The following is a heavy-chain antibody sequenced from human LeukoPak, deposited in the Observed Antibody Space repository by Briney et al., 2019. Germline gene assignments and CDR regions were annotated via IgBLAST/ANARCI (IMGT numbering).Heavy chain of an antibody. V-gene: IGHV3-74*01. Sequence: PGGSLRLSCAASGFTFSSFWMYWVRQAPGKGLVWVSRINSDGGSTTYADSVKGRFTISRDNAKNTVYLQMNSLRAEDTAVYYCARRRERGASDGFAFWGQGTMVTVSS. CDR2: INSDGGST. CDR1: GFTFSSFW. J-gene: IGHJ3*01. D-gene: IGHD3-16*01. CDR3: ARRRERGASDGFAF.